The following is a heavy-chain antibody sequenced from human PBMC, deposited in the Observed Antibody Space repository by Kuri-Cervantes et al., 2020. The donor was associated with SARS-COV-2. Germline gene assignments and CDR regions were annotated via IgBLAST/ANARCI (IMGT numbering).Heavy chain of an antibody. CDR3: ATQARPGYSSNTVDLDV. CDR1: GGSLSSYY. J-gene: IGHJ6*04. V-gene: IGHV4-59*08. D-gene: IGHD2-15*01. CDR2: IYYSGST. Sequence: SETLSLTCTASGGSLSSYYRRWIRQPPGKGLEWIGYIYYSGSTNCNPALKSRVIISVDTSKNQFPLMLITVTAADTAVYYCATQARPGYSSNTVDLDVWGKGTTVTVSS.